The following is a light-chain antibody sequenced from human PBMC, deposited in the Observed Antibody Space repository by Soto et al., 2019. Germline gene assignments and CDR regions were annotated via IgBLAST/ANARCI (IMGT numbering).Light chain of an antibody. CDR1: QSVSRSD. CDR2: GAS. Sequence: TLSLSXGERATLSCRASQSVSRSDLAWYQQKPGQAPRLLIYGASSRATGIPDRFSGSGSGTDFTLTISRMEPEDFAVYYCQQFSSTPSWTFGQGTKVDIK. CDR3: QQFSSTPSWT. J-gene: IGKJ1*01. V-gene: IGKV3-20*01.